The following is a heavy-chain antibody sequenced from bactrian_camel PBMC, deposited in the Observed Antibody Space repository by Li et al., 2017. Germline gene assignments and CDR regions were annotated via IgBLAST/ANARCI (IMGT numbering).Heavy chain of an antibody. D-gene: IGHD1*01. CDR3: AAGCSSVWARSPKEYEYRY. V-gene: IGHV3-2*01. CDR1: GFTSSRAY. J-gene: IGHJ4*01. Sequence: HVQLVESGGGLVQPGGSLRVSCEVSGFTSSRAYMSWVRQAPGKGLEWVSSIYTDGSTTSYADSVKGRFTISRDNAKNTLYLQMNSLKPEDTAMYYCAAGCSSVWARSPKEYEYRYWDQGTQVTVS. CDR2: IYTDGSTT.